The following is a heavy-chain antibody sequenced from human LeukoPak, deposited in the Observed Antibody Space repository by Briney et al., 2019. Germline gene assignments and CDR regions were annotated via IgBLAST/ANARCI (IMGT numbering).Heavy chain of an antibody. CDR3: ARLGYDSSGYYYTNNWFDP. J-gene: IGHJ5*02. CDR1: GYTFTSYY. D-gene: IGHD3-22*01. Sequence: GASVKVSCKASGYTFTSYYMHWVRQAPGQGLEWMGWISAYNGNTNYAQKLQGRVTMTTDTSTSTAYMELRSLRSDDTAVYYCARLGYDSSGYYYTNNWFDPWGQGTLVTVSS. CDR2: ISAYNGNT. V-gene: IGHV1-18*04.